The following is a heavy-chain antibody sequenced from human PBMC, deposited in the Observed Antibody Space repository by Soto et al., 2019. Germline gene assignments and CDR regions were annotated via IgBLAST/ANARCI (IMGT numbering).Heavy chain of an antibody. CDR1: GFTFTSFG. CDR3: VSDRGYGNASVPYS. J-gene: IGHJ4*02. V-gene: IGHV3-30*03. Sequence: QAHLVESGGGVVQPGRSLRLSCAASGFTFTSFGMHWVRQAPGTRLEWVAVISYDGGLQHYADSVKGRFTISRDNSKNMVLLQMTSLRAEDTAVYYYVSDRGYGNASVPYSWGQGTLVSVSS. D-gene: IGHD5-18*01. CDR2: ISYDGGLQ.